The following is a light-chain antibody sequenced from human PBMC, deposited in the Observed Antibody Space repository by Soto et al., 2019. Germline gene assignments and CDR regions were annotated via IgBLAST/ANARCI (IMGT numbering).Light chain of an antibody. CDR2: GAS. CDR3: QQYNNWPPGVT. V-gene: IGKV3-15*01. CDR1: QSVSSN. Sequence: EIVMTQSPATLSVSPGERATLSCRASQSVSSNLSWYQQKPGQAPRLLIYGASTRATGIPARFSGSGSGTEFTLTISSLQSEEFAVYYCQQYNNWPPGVTLGGGTKVEIK. J-gene: IGKJ4*01.